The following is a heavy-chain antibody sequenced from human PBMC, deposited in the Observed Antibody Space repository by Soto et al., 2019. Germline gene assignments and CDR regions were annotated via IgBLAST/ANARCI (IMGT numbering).Heavy chain of an antibody. CDR2: INPNSGGT. D-gene: IGHD5-18*01. V-gene: IGHV1-2*02. CDR1: GYTFTGYY. Sequence: GASVKVSCKASGYTFTGYYMHWVRQAPGQGLEWMGWINPNSGGTNYAQKFQGRVTMTRDTSISTAYMELSRLRSDDTAVYYCARVDTWIQLWLKVWGQGALVTVSS. CDR3: ARVDTWIQLWLKV. J-gene: IGHJ4*02.